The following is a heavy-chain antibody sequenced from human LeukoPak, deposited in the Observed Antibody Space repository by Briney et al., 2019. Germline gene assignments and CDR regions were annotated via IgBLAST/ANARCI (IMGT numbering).Heavy chain of an antibody. D-gene: IGHD3-22*01. V-gene: IGHV3-48*01. Sequence: PGGSLRLSCAASGFTFSSYSMNWVRQAPGKGLEWVSYISSSSSTIYYADSVKGRFTISRDNAKNSLYLQMNSLRAEDTAVYYCAKYYYDSSPPAFDIWGQGTMVTVSS. CDR3: AKYYYDSSPPAFDI. J-gene: IGHJ3*02. CDR2: ISSSSSTI. CDR1: GFTFSSYS.